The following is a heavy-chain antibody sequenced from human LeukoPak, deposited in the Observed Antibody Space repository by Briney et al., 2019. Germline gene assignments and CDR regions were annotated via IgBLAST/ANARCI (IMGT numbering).Heavy chain of an antibody. J-gene: IGHJ4*02. Sequence: GGSLRLSCAASGFTVTNSYTSWVRQAPGKGLEWVSIIYRGGSTYYADSVKGRFTISRDNSKNTLYFQMDSLRAEDTAMYFCARGPSYYGSESPHHFDYWGQGTLVTVSS. D-gene: IGHD3-10*01. CDR1: GFTVTNSY. CDR2: IYRGGST. CDR3: ARGPSYYGSESPHHFDY. V-gene: IGHV3-53*01.